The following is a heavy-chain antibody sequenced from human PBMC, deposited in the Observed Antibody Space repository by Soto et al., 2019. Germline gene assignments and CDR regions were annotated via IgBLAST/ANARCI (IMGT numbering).Heavy chain of an antibody. Sequence: QVQLQESGPGLVKPSRTLSLTCTVSGGSISSGGYYWSWIRQHPGKGLEWIGYIYYSGSTYYNPSLKSRVTISVDTSKNQFSLKLSSVTAADTAVYYCARVPTGYSSGWPYYFDYWGQGTLVTVSS. CDR2: IYYSGST. CDR3: ARVPTGYSSGWPYYFDY. D-gene: IGHD6-19*01. J-gene: IGHJ4*02. CDR1: GGSISSGGYY. V-gene: IGHV4-31*03.